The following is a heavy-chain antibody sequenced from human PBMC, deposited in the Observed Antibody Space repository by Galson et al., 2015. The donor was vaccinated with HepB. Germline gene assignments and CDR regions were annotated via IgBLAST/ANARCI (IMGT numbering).Heavy chain of an antibody. Sequence: VKVSCKASGYTFTSYGISWVRQAPGQGLEWMGWISAYNGNTNYAQKLQGRVTMTTDTSTSTAYMELRSLRSDDTAVYYCARDTFHYYDSSGYYVTFDYWGQGTLVTVSS. CDR2: ISAYNGNT. D-gene: IGHD3-22*01. J-gene: IGHJ4*02. CDR1: GYTFTSYG. CDR3: ARDTFHYYDSSGYYVTFDY. V-gene: IGHV1-18*04.